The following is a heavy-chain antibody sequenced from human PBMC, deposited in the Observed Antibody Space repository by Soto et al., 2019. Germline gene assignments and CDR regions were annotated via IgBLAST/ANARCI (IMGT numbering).Heavy chain of an antibody. CDR1: GYTFTSYG. CDR3: ARAGYSSSSGRSYYYYYGMDV. V-gene: IGHV1-18*01. D-gene: IGHD6-6*01. Sequence: ASVKVSCKASGYTFTSYGISWVRQAPGQGLEWMGWISAYNGNTNYAQKLQGRVTMTTDTSTSTAYMELRSLRSDDTAVYYCARAGYSSSSGRSYYYYYGMDVWDQGTTVTVSS. CDR2: ISAYNGNT. J-gene: IGHJ6*02.